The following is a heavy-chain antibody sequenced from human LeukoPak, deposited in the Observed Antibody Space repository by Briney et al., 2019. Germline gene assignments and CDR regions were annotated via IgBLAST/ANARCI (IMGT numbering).Heavy chain of an antibody. J-gene: IGHJ3*02. V-gene: IGHV3-11*06. CDR2: ISSSSYT. D-gene: IGHD3-16*01. CDR3: ARAYYDYVWGSWDAFDI. Sequence: GGSLRLSCAASGFTFSDYYMSWIRQAPGKGLEWVSYISSSSYTNYADSVKGRFTISRDNAKNSLYLQMNSLRAEDTAVYYCARAYYDYVWGSWDAFDIWGQGTMVTVSS. CDR1: GFTFSDYY.